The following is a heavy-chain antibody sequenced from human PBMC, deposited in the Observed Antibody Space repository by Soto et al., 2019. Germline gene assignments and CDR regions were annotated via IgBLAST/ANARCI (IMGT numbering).Heavy chain of an antibody. CDR1: GFTFSSYS. V-gene: IGHV3-48*01. CDR2: ISSSSTI. D-gene: IGHD6-13*01. J-gene: IGHJ4*02. CDR3: ASSFSYSSSWPFDY. Sequence: GGSLRLSCAASGFTFSSYSMNWVRQAPGKGLEWVSYISSSSTIYYADSVKGRFTISRDKAKNSLYLQMNSLRAEDTAVYYCASSFSYSSSWPFDYWGQGTLVTVSS.